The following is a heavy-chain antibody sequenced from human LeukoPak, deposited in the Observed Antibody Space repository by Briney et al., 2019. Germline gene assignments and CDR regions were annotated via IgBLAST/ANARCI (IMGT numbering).Heavy chain of an antibody. Sequence: GGSLRLSCVASGFTLSNYWMSWVRQAPGKGLEWVANIKEDGSEKYYVGSVKGRFTISRDNAKNSLYLHMDSLTAEDTAIYYCARDWVAGVPFDAFDIWGQGTMVSVFS. CDR3: ARDWVAGVPFDAFDI. J-gene: IGHJ3*02. D-gene: IGHD3-10*01. CDR2: IKEDGSEK. V-gene: IGHV3-7*01. CDR1: GFTLSNYW.